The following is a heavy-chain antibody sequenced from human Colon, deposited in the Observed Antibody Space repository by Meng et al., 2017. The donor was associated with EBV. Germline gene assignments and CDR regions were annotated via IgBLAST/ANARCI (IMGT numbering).Heavy chain of an antibody. V-gene: IGHV4-39*01. J-gene: IGHJ5*02. CDR1: GVPISRTGTC. CDR3: ARHTFSGNPGGIDP. CDR2: QCHADDT. Sequence: QLQLWESGLGLGKPSETLSLTCTVSGVPISRTGTCGGWIRQPPGKGLEWIGSQCHADDTYYNPSLMGRVTISVDTSKNQVSLKLTSVTAADTSIYYCARHTFSGNPGGIDPWGQGTLVTVSS. D-gene: IGHD4-23*01.